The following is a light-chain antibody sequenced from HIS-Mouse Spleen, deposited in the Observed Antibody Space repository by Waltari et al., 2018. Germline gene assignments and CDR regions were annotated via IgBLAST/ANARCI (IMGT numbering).Light chain of an antibody. CDR1: QRVLYSSNNKNY. CDR3: QQYYSTPYT. CDR2: WAS. Sequence: DLVMTQSPDSLPVSLGERATITFKSSQRVLYSSNNKNYLAWYQQKPGQPPKLLIYWASTRESGVPDRFSGSGSGTDFTLTISSLQAEDVAVYYCQQYYSTPYTFGQGTKLEIK. V-gene: IGKV4-1*01. J-gene: IGKJ2*01.